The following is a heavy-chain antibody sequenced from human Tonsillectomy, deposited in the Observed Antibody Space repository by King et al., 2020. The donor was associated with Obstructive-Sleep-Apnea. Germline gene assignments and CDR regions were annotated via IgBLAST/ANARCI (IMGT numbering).Heavy chain of an antibody. CDR2: IYYSGST. Sequence: QLQESGPGLVKPSETLSLTCTVSGGSISSYYWSWIRQPPGEGLEWIGYIYYSGSTNYNPSLKSRVTISVDTSKNQFSLKLSSVTAADPAVYYCASSYNWNDEGYFDYWGQGTLVTVSS. CDR1: GGSISSYY. J-gene: IGHJ4*02. D-gene: IGHD1-20*01. CDR3: ASSYNWNDEGYFDY. V-gene: IGHV4-59*08.